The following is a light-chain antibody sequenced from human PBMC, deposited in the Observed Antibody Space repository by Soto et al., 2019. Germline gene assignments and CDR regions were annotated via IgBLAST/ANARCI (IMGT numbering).Light chain of an antibody. Sequence: DIQMTQSPSTLSASIGDTVTITCRTSQSVDTWLAWYQHKAGKAPKLLIYRASILATGVPSRFSGSGSGTAFTLTITSLQPDDFATYYCQHYNDYSRVFGQGTQVEIK. CDR2: RAS. CDR3: QHYNDYSRV. J-gene: IGKJ1*01. CDR1: QSVDTW. V-gene: IGKV1-5*03.